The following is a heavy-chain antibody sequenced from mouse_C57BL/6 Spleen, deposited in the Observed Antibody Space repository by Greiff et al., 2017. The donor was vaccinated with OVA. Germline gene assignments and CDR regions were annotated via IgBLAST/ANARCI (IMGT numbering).Heavy chain of an antibody. V-gene: IGHV1-19*01. D-gene: IGHD6-1*01. CDR1: GYTFTDYY. J-gene: IGHJ4*01. CDR2: INPYNGGT. Sequence: EVQLQQSGPVLVKPGASVKMSCKASGYTFTDYYMNWVKQSHGKSLEWIGVINPYNGGTSYNQKFKGKATLTVDKSSSTAYMELNSLTSEDSAVYYCARGVLAHIPMDYWGQGTSVTVSS. CDR3: ARGVLAHIPMDY.